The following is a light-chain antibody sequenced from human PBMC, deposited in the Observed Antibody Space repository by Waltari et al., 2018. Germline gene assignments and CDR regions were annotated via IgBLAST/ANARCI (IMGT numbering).Light chain of an antibody. CDR2: EGS. J-gene: IGLJ2*01. V-gene: IGLV2-23*03. CDR1: SSDVGSNNL. Sequence: QSALTQPASVSGSPGQSITISCPGPSSDVGSNNLVSWYQQHPGQAPKVVIYEGSERPSGISNRFSGSKSGITASLTISGLQPEDEADYYCCSYAGSGTFVVFGGGTKLTVL. CDR3: CSYAGSGTFVV.